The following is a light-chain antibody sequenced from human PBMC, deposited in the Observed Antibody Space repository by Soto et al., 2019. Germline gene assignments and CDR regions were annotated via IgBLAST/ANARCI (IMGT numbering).Light chain of an antibody. Sequence: EIVLTQSPATLSLSPGERATLSCRASQSISSYLGWYQQKPGQAPRLLIYDASNRATGIPARFSASGSGTDFTLTISSLEPEDFAVYYCQQRSEWPLTFGGGTRVEIK. CDR3: QQRSEWPLT. CDR1: QSISSY. J-gene: IGKJ4*01. CDR2: DAS. V-gene: IGKV3-11*01.